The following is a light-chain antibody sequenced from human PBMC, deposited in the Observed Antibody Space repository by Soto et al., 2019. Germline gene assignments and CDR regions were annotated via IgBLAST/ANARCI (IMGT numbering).Light chain of an antibody. Sequence: QSALTQPPSASGSPGQSVTISCTGTSSDVGGYNYVSWYQQHPGKAPKLMIYEVSKRPSGVPDRFSGSKSGDTASLTISGLQAEDEADYYCTSFARGSTLVFGGGTKLTVL. J-gene: IGLJ3*02. CDR1: SSDVGGYNY. V-gene: IGLV2-8*01. CDR3: TSFARGSTLV. CDR2: EVS.